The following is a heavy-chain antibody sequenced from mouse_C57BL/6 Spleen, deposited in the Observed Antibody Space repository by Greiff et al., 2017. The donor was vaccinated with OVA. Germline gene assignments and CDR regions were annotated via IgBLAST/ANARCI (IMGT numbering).Heavy chain of an antibody. CDR2: ISGGGGNT. D-gene: IGHD1-1*01. CDR1: GFTFSSYT. Sequence: EVQRVESGGGLVKPGGSLKLSCAASGFTFSSYTMSWVRQTPEKRLEWVATISGGGGNTYYPDSVKGRFTISRDNAKNTLYLQMSSLRSEDTALYYCARHTLYYYGSSPDYYAMDYWGQGTSVTVSS. V-gene: IGHV5-9*01. J-gene: IGHJ4*01. CDR3: ARHTLYYYGSSPDYYAMDY.